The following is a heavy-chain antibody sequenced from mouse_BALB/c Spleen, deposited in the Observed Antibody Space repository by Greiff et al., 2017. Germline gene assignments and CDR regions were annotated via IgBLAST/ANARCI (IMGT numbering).Heavy chain of an antibody. CDR2: ISSGGST. J-gene: IGHJ3*01. CDR1: GFTFSSYA. CDR3: ARAGYDYDGFAY. V-gene: IGHV5-6-5*01. Sequence: EVKLVESGGGLVKPGGSLKLSCAASGFTFSSYAMSWVRQTPEKRLEWVASISSGGSTYYPDSVKGRFTISRDNARNILYLQMSSLRSEDTAMYYCARAGYDYDGFAYWGQGTLVTVSA. D-gene: IGHD2-4*01.